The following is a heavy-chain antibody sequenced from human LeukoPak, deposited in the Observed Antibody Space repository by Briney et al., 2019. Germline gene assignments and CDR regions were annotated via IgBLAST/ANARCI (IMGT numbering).Heavy chain of an antibody. CDR1: GCTFSSYA. J-gene: IGHJ5*02. Sequence: GALRLSCAASGCTFSSYAMSWVRQAPGKGLEWVSAISGSGGSTYYADSVKGRFTISRDNSKNTLYLQMNSLRAEDTAVYYCAKDRHRRPIYNWFDPWGQGTLVTVSS. CDR2: ISGSGGST. V-gene: IGHV3-23*01. CDR3: AKDRHRRPIYNWFDP.